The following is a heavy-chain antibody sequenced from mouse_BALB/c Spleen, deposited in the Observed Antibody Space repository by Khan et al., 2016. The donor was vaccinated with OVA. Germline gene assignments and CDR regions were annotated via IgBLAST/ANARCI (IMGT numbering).Heavy chain of an antibody. J-gene: IGHJ2*01. V-gene: IGHV1-55*01. Sequence: QVQLQQPGAELVKPGTSVKLSCKASGYNFTSYWINWVKLRPGQGLEWIGDIYPGSGSTKYNEKFKSKATLTVDTSSNTAYIQLISLASEDSALYYCARRNYYGTVLFDYWGQGTTLTVSS. CDR1: GYNFTSYW. CDR3: ARRNYYGTVLFDY. D-gene: IGHD1-1*01. CDR2: IYPGSGST.